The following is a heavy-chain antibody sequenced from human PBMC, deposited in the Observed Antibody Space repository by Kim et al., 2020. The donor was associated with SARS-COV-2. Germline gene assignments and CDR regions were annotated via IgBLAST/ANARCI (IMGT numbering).Heavy chain of an antibody. CDR1: GYTFTSYA. CDR3: ARDLVGIQLWYEWLTGREYYYYGMDV. D-gene: IGHD5-18*01. V-gene: IGHV7-4-1*02. J-gene: IGHJ6*02. CDR2: INTNTGNP. Sequence: ASVKVSCKASGYTFTSYAMNWVRQAPGQGLEWMGWINTNTGNPTYAQGFTGRFVFSLDTSVSTAYLQISSLKAEDTAVYYCARDLVGIQLWYEWLTGREYYYYGMDVWGQGTTVTVSS.